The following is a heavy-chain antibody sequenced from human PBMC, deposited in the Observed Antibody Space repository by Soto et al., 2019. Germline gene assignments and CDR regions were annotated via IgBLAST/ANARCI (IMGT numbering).Heavy chain of an antibody. D-gene: IGHD2-15*01. V-gene: IGHV3-23*01. J-gene: IGHJ6*02. CDR1: GFTFSSYA. CDR2: ISGSGGST. Sequence: PGGSLRLSCAASGFTFSSYAMSWVRQAPGKGLEWVSAISGSGGSTYYADSVKGRFTISRDNSKNTLYLQMNSLRAEDMAVYYCAREVVVATYYYYYGMDVWGQGTTVTV. CDR3: AREVVVATYYYYYGMDV.